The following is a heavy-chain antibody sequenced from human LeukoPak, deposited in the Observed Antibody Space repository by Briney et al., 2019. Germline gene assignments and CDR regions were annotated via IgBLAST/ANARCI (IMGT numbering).Heavy chain of an antibody. J-gene: IGHJ4*02. CDR3: ARDPGPESYYYDSSGPPGDY. CDR2: IYYSGST. D-gene: IGHD3-22*01. V-gene: IGHV4-30-4*01. CDR1: GGSISSGDYY. Sequence: SETLSLTCTVSGGSISSGDYYWSWIRQPPGKGLEWIGYIYYSGSTYYNPSLKSRVTISVDTSKNQFSLELSSVTAADTAVYYCARDPGPESYYYDSSGPPGDYWGQGTLVTVSS.